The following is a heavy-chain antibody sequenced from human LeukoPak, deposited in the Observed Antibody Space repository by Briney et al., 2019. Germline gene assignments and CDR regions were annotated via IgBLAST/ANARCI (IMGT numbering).Heavy chain of an antibody. Sequence: PSETLSLTCTVSGDSISSSSSFWGWIRQPPGKGLEWIGSAYYSGSTYYNPSLKSRVTISVDTSKNQFSVNLSSVTAADTAVYYCASYCSITNCYKRAFHIWGQGTVVTASS. CDR2: AYYSGST. V-gene: IGHV4-39*01. D-gene: IGHD2-2*02. CDR3: ASYCSITNCYKRAFHI. J-gene: IGHJ3*02. CDR1: GDSISSSSSF.